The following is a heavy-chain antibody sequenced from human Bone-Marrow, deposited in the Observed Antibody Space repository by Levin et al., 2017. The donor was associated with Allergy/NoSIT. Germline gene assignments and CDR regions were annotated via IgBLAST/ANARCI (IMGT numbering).Heavy chain of an antibody. D-gene: IGHD3-10*01. CDR1: GFTFTTYA. Sequence: GESLKISCAASGFTFTTYAMHWVRQAPGKGLEWVAVISFDGNTEYYEDSVRGRFTISRDTSKNPLFLQMNSLRVEDTAVYYCASHFTMIRGYDNYGLDVWGQGTTVTVSS. CDR2: ISFDGNTE. V-gene: IGHV3-30-3*01. CDR3: ASHFTMIRGYDNYGLDV. J-gene: IGHJ6*02.